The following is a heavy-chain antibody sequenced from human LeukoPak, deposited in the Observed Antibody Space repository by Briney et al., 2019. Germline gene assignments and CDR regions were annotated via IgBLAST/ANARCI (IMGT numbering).Heavy chain of an antibody. CDR2: INWNGGST. CDR1: GFTFDDYA. J-gene: IGHJ4*02. V-gene: IGHV3-20*04. CDR3: ARVKGSGYRNSIDY. D-gene: IGHD3-3*01. Sequence: RGESLKISCAASGFTFDDYAMNWVRQAPGKGLEWVSGINWNGGSTYYRDSVKGRFTISRDNAKNSLYLQMNSLRAEDTALYYCARVKGSGYRNSIDYWGQGTLVTVSS.